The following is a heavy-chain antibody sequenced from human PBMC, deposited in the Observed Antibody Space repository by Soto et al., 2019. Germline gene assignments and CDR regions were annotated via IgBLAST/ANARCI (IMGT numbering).Heavy chain of an antibody. CDR3: AKVSIFRLSREYYYYGMDV. J-gene: IGHJ6*02. CDR2: ISYDGSNK. Sequence: GESLKISCAASGFTFSSYGMHWVRQAPGKGLEWVAVISYDGSNKYYADSGKGRFTISRDNSKNTLYLQMNSLRAEDTAVYYCAKVSIFRLSREYYYYGMDVWGQGTTVTVSS. V-gene: IGHV3-30*18. D-gene: IGHD3-10*01. CDR1: GFTFSSYG.